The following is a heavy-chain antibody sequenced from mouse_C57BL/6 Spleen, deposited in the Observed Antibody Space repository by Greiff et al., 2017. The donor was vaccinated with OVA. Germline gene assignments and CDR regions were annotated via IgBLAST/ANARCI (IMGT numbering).Heavy chain of an antibody. J-gene: IGHJ4*01. D-gene: IGHD3-3*01. Sequence: QVQLQQPGAELVMPGASVKLSCKASGYTFTSYWMHWVKQRPGQGLEWIGEIDPSDSYTNYNQKCKGKSTLTVDTSSSTAYMPLSSLTSEDSAVDYCARRGTGYAMDYWGQGTSVTVSS. CDR1: GYTFTSYW. CDR2: IDPSDSYT. V-gene: IGHV1-69*01. CDR3: ARRGTGYAMDY.